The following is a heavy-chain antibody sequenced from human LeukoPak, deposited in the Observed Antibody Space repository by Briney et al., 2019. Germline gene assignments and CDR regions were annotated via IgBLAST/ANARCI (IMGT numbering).Heavy chain of an antibody. CDR2: IYYSGST. CDR1: SGSISSSSYY. CDR3: ARDARDGYNPFDY. V-gene: IGHV4-39*02. J-gene: IGHJ4*02. D-gene: IGHD5-24*01. Sequence: SETLSLTCTVSSGSISSSSYYWGWIRQPPGKGLEWIGSIYYSGSTYYNPSLKSRVTISVDTSKNQFSLKLSSVTAADTAVYYCARDARDGYNPFDYWGQGTLVTVSS.